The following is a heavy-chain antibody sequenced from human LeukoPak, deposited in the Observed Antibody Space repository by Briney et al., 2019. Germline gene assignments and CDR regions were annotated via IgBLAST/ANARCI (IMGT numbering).Heavy chain of an antibody. V-gene: IGHV3-23*01. Sequence: GGSLRLSCAASGFTFSTYGMHWVRQAPGKGLEWVSAISGRGGSTYYADSVKGRFTISRDNSRDMLYLQMNSLRAEDTAVYYCAKAYYDFWRSAFDIWGQGTMATVSS. D-gene: IGHD3-3*01. CDR1: GFTFSTYG. CDR3: AKAYYDFWRSAFDI. CDR2: ISGRGGST. J-gene: IGHJ3*02.